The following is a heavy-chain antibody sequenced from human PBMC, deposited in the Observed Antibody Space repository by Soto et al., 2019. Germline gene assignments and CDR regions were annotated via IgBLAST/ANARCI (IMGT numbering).Heavy chain of an antibody. Sequence: GRSLRLSCAASGFTFSSYAMSWVRQAPGKGLEWVSAISGSGGSTYYADSVKGRFTISRDNSKNTLYLQMNSLRAEDTAVYYCAKDKHSSSSAFDYWGQGTLVTVSS. V-gene: IGHV3-23*01. CDR1: GFTFSSYA. D-gene: IGHD6-6*01. CDR2: ISGSGGST. J-gene: IGHJ4*02. CDR3: AKDKHSSSSAFDY.